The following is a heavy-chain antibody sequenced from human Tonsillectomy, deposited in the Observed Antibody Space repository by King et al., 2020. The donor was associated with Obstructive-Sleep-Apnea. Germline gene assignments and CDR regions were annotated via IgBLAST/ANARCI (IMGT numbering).Heavy chain of an antibody. D-gene: IGHD2-8*01. CDR3: ARDANGDYCDS. V-gene: IGHV3-66*01. J-gene: IGHJ4*02. CDR2: IHADGSA. Sequence: VQLVESGGGLVQPGGSLRLSCAAFGFTVSGNYMSWVRQAPGKGLEWVSVIHADGSAYYADSVKDRFTLSTDNSKNTLYLQMNILRGEDTAVYFCARDANGDYCDSWGQGTLVTVSS. CDR1: GFTVSGNY.